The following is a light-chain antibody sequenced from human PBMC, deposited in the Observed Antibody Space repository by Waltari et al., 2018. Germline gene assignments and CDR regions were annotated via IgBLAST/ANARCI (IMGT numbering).Light chain of an antibody. CDR2: YQSDSDK. Sequence: QPVLTQPTSLSASPGASARFTCTLRSGVNVASYRIYWYQQKPGSLPRYLLRYQSDSDKKRGSGVPSRFSGSKDASTSAGLLLISGRQSEDAADYYCAIWYSGTVVFGGGTKLTVL. CDR3: AIWYSGTVV. V-gene: IGLV5-39*01. CDR1: SGVNVASYR. J-gene: IGLJ2*01.